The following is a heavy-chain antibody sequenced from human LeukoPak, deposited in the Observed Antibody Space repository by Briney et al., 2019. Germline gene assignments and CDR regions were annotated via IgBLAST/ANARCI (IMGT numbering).Heavy chain of an antibody. V-gene: IGHV4-34*01. CDR2: INHSGST. CDR3: ARGLGVLRY. CDR1: GGSFSGYY. D-gene: IGHD3-10*01. J-gene: IGHJ4*02. Sequence: SETLSLTCTVYGGSFSGYYWSWIRQPPGKGLEWIGEINHSGSTNYNPSLKSRVTISVDTSKNQFSLKLSSVTAADTAVYYCARGLGVLRYWGQGALVTVSS.